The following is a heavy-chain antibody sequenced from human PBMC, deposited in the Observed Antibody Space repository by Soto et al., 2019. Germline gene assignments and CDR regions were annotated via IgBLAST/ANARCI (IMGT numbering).Heavy chain of an antibody. CDR1: GGSFSGYY. CDR2: INHSGST. J-gene: IGHJ4*02. V-gene: IGHV4-34*01. D-gene: IGHD3-10*01. CDR3: ARDRVIYYGSGSSY. Sequence: SETLSLTCAVYGGSFSGYYWSWIRQPPGKGLEWIGEINHSGSTNYNPSLKSRVTISVDTSKNQFSLKLSSVTAEDTAVYYCARDRVIYYGSGSSYWGQGTLVTVSS.